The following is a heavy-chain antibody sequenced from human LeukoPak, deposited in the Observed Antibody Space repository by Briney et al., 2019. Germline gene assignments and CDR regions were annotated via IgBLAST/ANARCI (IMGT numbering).Heavy chain of an antibody. D-gene: IGHD2-2*02. CDR2: INPNSGGT. CDR1: GYTFSGNF. CDR3: ARYTGHEYYFDF. J-gene: IGHJ4*02. V-gene: IGHV1-2*02. Sequence: GASVKVSCKASGYTFSGNFMHWVRQAPGQGLEWMGWINPNSGGTNYAQKFQGRVTMTRDTSISTAYMELSRLTSDDTAVYYCARYTGHEYYFDFWGQGTLVTVSS.